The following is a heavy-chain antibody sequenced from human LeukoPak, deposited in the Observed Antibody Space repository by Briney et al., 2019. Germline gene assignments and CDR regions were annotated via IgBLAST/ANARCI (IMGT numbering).Heavy chain of an antibody. Sequence: ASVKLSCKASGGTFSSYAISWVRQAPGQGLEWMGRIIPILGIANYAQKFQGRVTITADKSTSTAYMELSSLRSEDTAVYYCARVGDCGDYGAFDIWGQGTMVTVSS. CDR1: GGTFSSYA. D-gene: IGHD4-17*01. V-gene: IGHV1-69*04. CDR2: IIPILGIA. J-gene: IGHJ3*02. CDR3: ARVGDCGDYGAFDI.